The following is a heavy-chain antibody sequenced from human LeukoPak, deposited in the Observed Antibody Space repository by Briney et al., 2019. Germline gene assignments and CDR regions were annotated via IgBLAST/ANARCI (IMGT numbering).Heavy chain of an antibody. J-gene: IGHJ3*02. CDR3: ARGAASFSDAFDI. V-gene: IGHV5-51*01. D-gene: IGHD6-13*01. Sequence: GESLKISCKGSGYSFTSYWIGWVRQMPGKGLEWMGIIYPGDSDTRYSPSFQGQVTIPADRSISTAYLQWSSLKASDTAMYYCARGAASFSDAFDIWGQGTMVTVSS. CDR2: IYPGDSDT. CDR1: GYSFTSYW.